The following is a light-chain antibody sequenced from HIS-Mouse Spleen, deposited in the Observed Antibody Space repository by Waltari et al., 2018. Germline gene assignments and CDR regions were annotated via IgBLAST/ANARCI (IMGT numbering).Light chain of an antibody. CDR2: DAS. Sequence: EIVLTQSPATLSLSPGERATLSCRASQSVSSYLAWYQQKPGQAHRLLIYDASNRATGIPARFSGSGSGTDFTLTISSLEPEDLAVYYCQQRSNWPRGTFGQGTKVEIK. CDR1: QSVSSY. V-gene: IGKV3-11*01. J-gene: IGKJ1*01. CDR3: QQRSNWPRGT.